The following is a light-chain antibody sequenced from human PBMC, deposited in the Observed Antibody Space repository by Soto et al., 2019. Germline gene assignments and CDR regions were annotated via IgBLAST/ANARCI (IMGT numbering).Light chain of an antibody. J-gene: IGKJ1*01. CDR2: DAS. CDR1: QSVSSY. Sequence: EIVLTQSPATLSLSPGERATLSCRASQSVSSYLAWYQQKPGQAPRLLIYDASTRATGIPDRFSGSGSGTDFTLTISRLEPEDFAVYYCQQFGSLPTFGQGTKVDIK. CDR3: QQFGSLPT. V-gene: IGKV3-20*01.